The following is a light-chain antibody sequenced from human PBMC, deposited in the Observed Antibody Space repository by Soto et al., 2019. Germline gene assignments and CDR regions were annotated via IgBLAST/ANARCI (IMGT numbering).Light chain of an antibody. CDR2: EAS. Sequence: ELVLTQSPGTLSLSPGERATLSCRASQSVSSSYVAWYQQKPGQAPRLLIYEASIRAIVIPDRFSGSGSGTEFTLTISSLQPDDFATYYCQQYNSYSPYTFGQGTKLEIK. J-gene: IGKJ2*01. CDR3: QQYNSYSPYT. CDR1: QSVSSSY. V-gene: IGKV3-20*01.